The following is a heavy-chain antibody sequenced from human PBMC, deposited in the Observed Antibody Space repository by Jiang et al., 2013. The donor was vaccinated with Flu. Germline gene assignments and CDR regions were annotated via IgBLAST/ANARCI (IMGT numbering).Heavy chain of an antibody. CDR2: IIPIFGTA. V-gene: IGHV1-69*01. CDR3: ARYYNWNYESYYYGMDV. Sequence: GAEVKKPGSSVKVSCKASGGTFSSYAISWVRQAPGQGLEWMGGIIPIFGTANYAQKFQGRVTITADESTSTAYMELSSLRSEDTAVYYCARYYNWNYESYYYGMDVWGQGTTVTVSS. J-gene: IGHJ6*02. CDR1: GGTFSSYA. D-gene: IGHD1-7*01.